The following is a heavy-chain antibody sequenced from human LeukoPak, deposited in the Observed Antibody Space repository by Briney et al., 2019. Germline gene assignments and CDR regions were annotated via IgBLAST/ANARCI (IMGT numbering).Heavy chain of an antibody. D-gene: IGHD5-18*01. J-gene: IGHJ4*02. CDR3: AKNGRGYSSDYFDY. V-gene: IGHV3-43*02. Sequence: QSGGSLRLSCAASGFTFDDYAMHWVRQAPGKGLEWVSLISGDGVSTYYADSVKGRFTISRDISKNSLYLQMNTLRAEDTAVYSCAKNGRGYSSDYFDYWGQGTLVTVSS. CDR2: ISGDGVST. CDR1: GFTFDDYA.